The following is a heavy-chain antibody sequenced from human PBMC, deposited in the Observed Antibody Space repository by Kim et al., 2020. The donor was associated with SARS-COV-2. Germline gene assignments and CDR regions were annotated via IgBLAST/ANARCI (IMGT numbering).Heavy chain of an antibody. CDR3: ARDSSRYNYGQNYFDY. D-gene: IGHD5-18*01. V-gene: IGHV4-61*03. J-gene: IGHJ4*02. Sequence: SLRSRVTMSMDTSKNHFSLKLSSVTAADTAVYYCARDSSRYNYGQNYFDYWGQGTLVTVSS.